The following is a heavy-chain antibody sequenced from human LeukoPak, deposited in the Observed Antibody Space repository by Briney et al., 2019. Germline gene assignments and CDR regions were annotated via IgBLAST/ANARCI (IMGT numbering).Heavy chain of an antibody. CDR1: GFTFSSYA. Sequence: GGSLRLSCAAFGFTFSSYAVSWVRQAPGKGLEWVSGISGSGGSRDYADSVKGRFTISRDNSKNTLYLQMSSLRAEDTAVYYCAKEDGKVAGSLRYSDYWGQGTLVTVSS. V-gene: IGHV3-23*01. J-gene: IGHJ4*02. D-gene: IGHD6-19*01. CDR2: ISGSGGSR. CDR3: AKEDGKVAGSLRYSDY.